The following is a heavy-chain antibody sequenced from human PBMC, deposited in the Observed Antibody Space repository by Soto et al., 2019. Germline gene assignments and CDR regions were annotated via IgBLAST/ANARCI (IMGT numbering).Heavy chain of an antibody. CDR3: ARVGKGEKYSSSRDYYYDGMDV. V-gene: IGHV1-69*01. J-gene: IGHJ6*02. Sequence: QVQLVQSGAEVKKPGSSVKVSCKASGGTFSSYAISWVRQAPGQGLEWMGGIIPIFGTANYAQKFQGRVTITADESTSTAYRERSSLRSEETAVYYCARVGKGEKYSSSRDYYYDGMDVWGQGTTVTVSS. CDR2: IIPIFGTA. CDR1: GGTFSSYA. D-gene: IGHD6-6*01.